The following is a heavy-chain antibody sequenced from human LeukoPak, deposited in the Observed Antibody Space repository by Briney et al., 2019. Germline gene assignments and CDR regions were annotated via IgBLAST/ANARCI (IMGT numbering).Heavy chain of an antibody. D-gene: IGHD1/OR15-1a*01. CDR1: GGSIGTYY. CDR2: IYYNGYT. CDR3: ARDRHWTNDWVFDY. J-gene: IGHJ4*02. Sequence: PSETLSLTCTVSGGSIGTYYWSWIRQPPGKGLEWIGYIYYNGYTDYNPSLKSRVTISLHTSKNQFSLKLSSVTAADTAVYYCARDRHWTNDWVFDYWGQGTLVTVSP. V-gene: IGHV4-59*01.